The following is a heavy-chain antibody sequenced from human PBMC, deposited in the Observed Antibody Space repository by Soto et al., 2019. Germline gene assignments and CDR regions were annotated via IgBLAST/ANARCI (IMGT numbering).Heavy chain of an antibody. D-gene: IGHD3-16*02. CDR1: GFTFSDYY. CDR2: ISSSSSYI. CDR3: AKSRVFIGAIVTLLDS. V-gene: IGHV3-11*03. J-gene: IGHJ4*02. Sequence: GGSLRLSCAASGFTFSDYYMSWIRQAPGKGLEWLSYISSSSSYINYAETVKGRFTISRGNSENTLYLQMNGLRADDTALYFCAKSRVFIGAIVTLLDSWGQGTQVTVSS.